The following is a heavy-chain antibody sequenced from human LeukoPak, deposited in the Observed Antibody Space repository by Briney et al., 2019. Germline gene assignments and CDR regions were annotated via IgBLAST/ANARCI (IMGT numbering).Heavy chain of an antibody. Sequence: GGSLRLSCAASGFTFSSYWMHWVRQAPGKGLVWVSRIKSDGSTNHADSVKGRFTISRDNAKNTVSLQMNSLRAEDTGVYYCARAPSEIGGYYPEYFRHWGQGTLVTVSS. D-gene: IGHD3-22*01. CDR1: GFTFSSYW. V-gene: IGHV3-74*01. CDR2: IKSDGST. J-gene: IGHJ1*01. CDR3: ARAPSEIGGYYPEYFRH.